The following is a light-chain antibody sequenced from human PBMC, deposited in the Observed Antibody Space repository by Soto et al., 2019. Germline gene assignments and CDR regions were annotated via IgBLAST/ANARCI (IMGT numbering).Light chain of an antibody. J-gene: IGLJ3*02. CDR1: SSSVGASYD. CDR2: KNN. Sequence: QSVLTQPPSVSGAPGQRVTISCTGSSSSVGASYDVHWYQVLPGAGPRLLIYKNNNRPSGVPDRFSGSKSGTSASLAITGLRAEDEADYYCQSYDNILSGPLFGGGTKLTVL. V-gene: IGLV1-40*01. CDR3: QSYDNILSGPL.